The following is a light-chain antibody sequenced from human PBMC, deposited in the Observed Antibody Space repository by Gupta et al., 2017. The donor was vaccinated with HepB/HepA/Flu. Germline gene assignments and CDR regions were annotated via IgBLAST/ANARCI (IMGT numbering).Light chain of an antibody. CDR1: SSDVGSYNR. Sequence: VTISCTGTSSDVGSYNRVSWYQQPPGTAPKLMIYEGSNRPSGVPDRFSGSKSGNTASLTISGFQAEDEAEYYCSSYTSSSTLVFGTGTKVTVL. CDR2: EGS. J-gene: IGLJ1*01. CDR3: SSYTSSSTLV. V-gene: IGLV2-18*02.